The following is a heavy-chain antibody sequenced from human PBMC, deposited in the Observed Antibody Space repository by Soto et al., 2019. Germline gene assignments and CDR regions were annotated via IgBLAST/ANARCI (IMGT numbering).Heavy chain of an antibody. D-gene: IGHD3-9*01. CDR1: GYTLTELS. J-gene: IGHJ3*02. CDR3: ATDLNDILTGYGPDAFDI. CDR2: FDPEDGET. V-gene: IGHV1-24*01. Sequence: ASVKVSCKVSGYTLTELSMHCVRQAPGKGLEWMGGFDPEDGETIYTQKFQGRVTMTEDTSTDTAYMELSSLRSEDTAVYYCATDLNDILTGYGPDAFDIWXQGTMVTVSS.